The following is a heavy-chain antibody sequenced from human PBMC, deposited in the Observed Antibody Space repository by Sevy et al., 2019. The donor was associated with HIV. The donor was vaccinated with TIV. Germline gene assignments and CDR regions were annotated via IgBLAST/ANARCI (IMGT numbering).Heavy chain of an antibody. CDR3: ARCIAPYYYYGMDV. J-gene: IGHJ6*02. V-gene: IGHV3-7*01. CDR2: IKQDGSEK. D-gene: IGHD6-13*01. Sequence: GGSLRLSCAASGFTFSSYWMSWVRQAPGKGLEWVANIKQDGSEKYYVDSVKGRFTISRDNAKNSLYLQMNSLRAEDTAVYYCARCIAPYYYYGMDVWGQRTTVTVSS. CDR1: GFTFSSYW.